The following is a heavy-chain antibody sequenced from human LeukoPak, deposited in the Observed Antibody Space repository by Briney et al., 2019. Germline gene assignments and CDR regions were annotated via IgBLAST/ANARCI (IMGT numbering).Heavy chain of an antibody. V-gene: IGHV3-7*01. Sequence: GGSLRLSCAASGFTFSSYAMHWVRQAPGKGLEWVANIKKDGSERYYVDSVKGRFTISRDNAKNSLYLQMNSLRAEDTAVYYCARSVAGFDYWGQGNLVTVSS. CDR1: GFTFSSYA. CDR2: IKKDGSER. CDR3: ARSVAGFDY. J-gene: IGHJ4*02. D-gene: IGHD6-19*01.